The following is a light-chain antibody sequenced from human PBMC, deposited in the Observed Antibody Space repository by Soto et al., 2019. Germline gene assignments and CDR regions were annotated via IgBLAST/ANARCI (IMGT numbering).Light chain of an antibody. CDR1: QSISSY. J-gene: IGKJ1*01. Sequence: DIQMTQSPSSLSASVGDRVTITCRASQSISSYLNWYQQKPGKAPKLLIYAASSLQSGVPSRFSGIGSGTEFTLTISSLQPEDFATYYCQQSYSTPWTFGQGTKVEIK. CDR3: QQSYSTPWT. V-gene: IGKV1-39*01. CDR2: AAS.